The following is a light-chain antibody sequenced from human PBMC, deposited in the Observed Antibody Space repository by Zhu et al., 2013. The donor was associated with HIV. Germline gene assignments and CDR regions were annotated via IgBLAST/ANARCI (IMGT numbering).Light chain of an antibody. CDR2: GAS. Sequence: EIVLTQSPGTLSLSPGERATLSCRASQSVSSSYLAWYQQKPGQAPRLLMYGASSRATGIPDRFSGSGSGTDFTLTISRLEPEDFAVYYCQQYGSSPYTFGLGDQAGDQT. J-gene: IGKJ2*01. V-gene: IGKV3-20*01. CDR1: QSVSSSY. CDR3: QQYGSSPYT.